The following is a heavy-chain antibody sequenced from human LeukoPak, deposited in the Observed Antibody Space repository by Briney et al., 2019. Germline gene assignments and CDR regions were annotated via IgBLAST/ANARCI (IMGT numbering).Heavy chain of an antibody. CDR3: ARARSGYGPYYYYYYMDV. Sequence: GGSLRLSCAASGFTFSSYAMSWVRQAPGKGLEWVSVIYSGGSTYYADSVKGRFTISRDNSKNTLYLQMNSLRAEDTAVYYCARARSGYGPYYYYYYMDVWGKGTTVTVSS. CDR1: GFTFSSYA. J-gene: IGHJ6*03. CDR2: IYSGGST. D-gene: IGHD5-18*01. V-gene: IGHV3-53*01.